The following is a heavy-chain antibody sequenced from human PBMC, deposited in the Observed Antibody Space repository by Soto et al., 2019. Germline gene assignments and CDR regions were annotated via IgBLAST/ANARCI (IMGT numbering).Heavy chain of an antibody. CDR3: ARGYNYYGSGSYYYFDY. V-gene: IGHV4-34*01. D-gene: IGHD3-10*01. CDR2: INHSGST. J-gene: IGHJ4*02. Sequence: SETLSLTCAVYGGSFSGYYWSWIRQPPGKGLEWIGEINHSGSTNYNPSLKSRVTISVDTSKNQFSLKLSSVTAADTAVYYCARGYNYYGSGSYYYFDYWGQGTLVTVSS. CDR1: GGSFSGYY.